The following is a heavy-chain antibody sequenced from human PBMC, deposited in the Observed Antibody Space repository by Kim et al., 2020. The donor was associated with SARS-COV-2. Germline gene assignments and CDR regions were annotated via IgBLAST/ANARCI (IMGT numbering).Heavy chain of an antibody. V-gene: IGHV4-39*01. CDR1: GDSISSSSYY. CDR2: IYYSGST. CDR3: AKHNREGALAGIFF. J-gene: IGHJ4*02. D-gene: IGHD6-19*01. Sequence: SETLSLTCTVSGDSISSSSYYWNWIRQPPGKGLEWIANIYYSGSTYYNPSLKSRVTISVDTSKNQFTLKVSSVTAADTAVYYCAKHNREGALAGIFFWGQGTLVTVSS.